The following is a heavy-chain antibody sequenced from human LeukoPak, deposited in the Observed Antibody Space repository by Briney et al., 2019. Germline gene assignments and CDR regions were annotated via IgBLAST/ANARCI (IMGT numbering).Heavy chain of an antibody. CDR3: ARGKVEYTSSSYFDY. CDR1: GGSISSSSYY. J-gene: IGHJ4*02. Sequence: SETLSLTCTVSGGSISSSSYYWGWIRQPPGKGLEWIGYIYDSGSTNYNPSLKSRVTISGDTSKNQFSLKLSSVTAADTAVYYCARGKVEYTSSSYFDYWGQGTLVTVSS. V-gene: IGHV4-61*05. CDR2: IYDSGST. D-gene: IGHD6-6*01.